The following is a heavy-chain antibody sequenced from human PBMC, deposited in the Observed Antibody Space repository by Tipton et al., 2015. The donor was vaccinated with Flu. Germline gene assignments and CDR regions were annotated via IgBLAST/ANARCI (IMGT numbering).Heavy chain of an antibody. D-gene: IGHD5-18*01. V-gene: IGHV4-61*02. CDR2: IYTSGST. CDR1: GGSISSGSYY. CDR3: ARGGYSYGYGKNYYYYGMDV. J-gene: IGHJ6*02. Sequence: LRLSCTVSGGSISSGSYYWSWIRQPAGKGLEWIGRIYTSGSTNYNPSLESRVTISVDTSKNQFSLKLSSVTAADTAVYYCARGGYSYGYGKNYYYYGMDVWGQGTTVTVSS.